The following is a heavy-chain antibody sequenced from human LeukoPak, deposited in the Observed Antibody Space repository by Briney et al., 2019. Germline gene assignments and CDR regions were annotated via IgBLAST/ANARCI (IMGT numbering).Heavy chain of an antibody. CDR3: ARSTTLTYYYDSSGQPMGV. D-gene: IGHD3-22*01. V-gene: IGHV1-69*04. J-gene: IGHJ6*02. CDR2: IIPILGIA. CDR1: GGTFSSYA. Sequence: SVKVSCKASGGTFSSYAISWVRQAPGQGLEWMGRIIPILGIANYAQKFQGRVTITADKSTSTAYMELSSQRSEDTAVYYCARSTTLTYYYDSSGQPMGVWGQGTTVTVSS.